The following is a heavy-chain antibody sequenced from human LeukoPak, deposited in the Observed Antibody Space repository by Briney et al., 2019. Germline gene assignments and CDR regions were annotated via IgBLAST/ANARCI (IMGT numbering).Heavy chain of an antibody. CDR1: GYTFTSYK. V-gene: IGHV1-8*03. CDR3: ARGRVWLRWFDP. J-gene: IGHJ5*02. Sequence: ASVKVSCKASGYTFTSYKINWVRQATGQGLEWMGWMNPYSGNTGYAQRFQGRVTITRNTSISTAYMELSSLTSQDTAVYYCARGRVWLRWFDPWGQGTLVTVSS. CDR2: MNPYSGNT. D-gene: IGHD6-19*01.